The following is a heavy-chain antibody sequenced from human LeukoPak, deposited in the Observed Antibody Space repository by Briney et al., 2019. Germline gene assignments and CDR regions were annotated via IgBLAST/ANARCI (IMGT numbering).Heavy chain of an antibody. D-gene: IGHD4-11*01. V-gene: IGHV1-2*02. J-gene: IGHJ6*03. Sequence: GASVKVSCKASGYTFTGDYMHWVRQAPGQGLEWMGWINPNSGGTYYAQKFQGRVTMTRDTSISTAYMELSRLRSDDTAVYYCARAGYSNYGGYYYYMDVWGKGTTVTVSS. CDR3: ARAGYSNYGGYYYYMDV. CDR2: INPNSGGT. CDR1: GYTFTGDY.